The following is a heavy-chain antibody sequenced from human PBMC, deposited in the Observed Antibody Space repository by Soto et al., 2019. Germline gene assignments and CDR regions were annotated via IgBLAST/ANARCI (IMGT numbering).Heavy chain of an antibody. CDR1: GFSLANYP. J-gene: IGHJ4*02. D-gene: IGHD6-19*01. Sequence: PGGSLRLSCVASGFSLANYPMNWVRQTPGKGLEWISYSSPRGDTIYYADSVEGRFTISRDNARNSLSLHMSSLRDEDSALYYCAKGPHTNVGWPYYFKSWGQGVPVTVSS. CDR3: AKGPHTNVGWPYYFKS. V-gene: IGHV3-48*02. CDR2: SSPRGDTI.